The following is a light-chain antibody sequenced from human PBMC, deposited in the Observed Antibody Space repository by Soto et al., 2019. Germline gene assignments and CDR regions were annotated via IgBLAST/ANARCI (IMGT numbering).Light chain of an antibody. Sequence: EIVLTQSPGTLSLSPGDRATLSCRASQSVSSSYLAWYQQKPGQAPRLLIYGASSRATGIPDRFSGSGSGTDFTLTISRLEPEDFAVYYCQKYGSSLWTFGQGTKVEIK. V-gene: IGKV3-20*01. J-gene: IGKJ1*01. CDR1: QSVSSSY. CDR3: QKYGSSLWT. CDR2: GAS.